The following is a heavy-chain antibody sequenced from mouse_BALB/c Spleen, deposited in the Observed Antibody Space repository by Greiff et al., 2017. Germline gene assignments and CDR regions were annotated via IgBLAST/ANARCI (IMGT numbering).Heavy chain of an antibody. J-gene: IGHJ1*01. D-gene: IGHD2-2*01. CDR1: GDSITRGY. Sequence: EVKLVESGPSLVKPSQTLSLTCSVTGDSITRGYWNWIRKFPGNKLEYMGYISYSGSTYYNPSLKSRISITRDTSKNQYYLQLNSVTTEDTATYYCARYYGYDYWYFDVWGAGTTVTVSS. CDR3: ARYYGYDYWYFDV. V-gene: IGHV3-8*02. CDR2: ISYSGST.